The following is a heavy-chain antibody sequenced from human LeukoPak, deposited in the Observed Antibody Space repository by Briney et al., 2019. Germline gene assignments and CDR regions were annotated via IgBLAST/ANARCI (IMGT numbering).Heavy chain of an antibody. V-gene: IGHV4-34*01. D-gene: IGHD5-18*01. Sequence: SETLSLSCAVYGGSFSCYYWSWIRQPPGKGLEWIGEINHSGSTNYNPSLESRATISVDTSKHQFSLNLNSVTAADTAVYYCARGVAANQTVYYYMDVWGKGTTVAVSS. CDR1: GGSFSCYY. J-gene: IGHJ6*03. CDR3: ARGVAANQTVYYYMDV. CDR2: INHSGST.